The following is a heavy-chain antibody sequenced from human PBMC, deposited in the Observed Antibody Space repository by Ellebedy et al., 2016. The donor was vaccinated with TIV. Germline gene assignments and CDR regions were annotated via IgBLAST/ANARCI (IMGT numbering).Heavy chain of an antibody. J-gene: IGHJ4*02. CDR1: GFTFSDSA. D-gene: IGHD3-10*01. V-gene: IGHV3-30-3*01. CDR3: AKEDQFFGEHS. CDR2: ISYNGGST. Sequence: GGSLRLSXAASGFTFSDSAFHWVRQAPGKGLQWVTFISYNGGSTIYADFVQGRFTISRDNSKNTVYLEMNKLTFEDTAVYYCAKEDQFFGEHSWGQGTLVTVSS.